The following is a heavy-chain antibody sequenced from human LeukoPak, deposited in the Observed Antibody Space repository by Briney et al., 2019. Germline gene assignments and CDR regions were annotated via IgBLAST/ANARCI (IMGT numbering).Heavy chain of an antibody. V-gene: IGHV4-39*02. CDR1: GGSISSSSYY. CDR3: ARDAMIVVDYFDY. CDR2: IYYSGST. J-gene: IGHJ4*02. D-gene: IGHD3-22*01. Sequence: SETLSLTCTVSGGSISSSSYYWGWIRQPPGKGLEWIGSIYYSGSTYYNPSLKSRVTISVDTSKNQFSLKLSAVTAADTAVYYCARDAMIVVDYFDYWGQGTLVTVSS.